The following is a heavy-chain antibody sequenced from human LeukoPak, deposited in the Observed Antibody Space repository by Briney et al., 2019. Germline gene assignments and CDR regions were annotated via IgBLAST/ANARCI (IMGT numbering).Heavy chain of an antibody. D-gene: IGHD3-16*01. CDR2: VYYSGST. V-gene: IGHV4-59*11. Sequence: SETLSLTCTVSGGSISGPYWSWVRQPPGKGLEWIGDVYYSGSTYQNPSLKSRVTISVDTSKNQFSLKLRSVTAADTAVYYCARVMGDLASLYHMDVWGKGTSVTVSS. J-gene: IGHJ6*03. CDR1: GGSISGPY. CDR3: ARVMGDLASLYHMDV.